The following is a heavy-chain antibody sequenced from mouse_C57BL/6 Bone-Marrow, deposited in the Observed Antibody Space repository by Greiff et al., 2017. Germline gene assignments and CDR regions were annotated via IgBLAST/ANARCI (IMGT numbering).Heavy chain of an antibody. D-gene: IGHD1-1*01. Sequence: EVQLVVSGGGLVQPGGSLSLSCAASGFTFTDYYMSWVRQPPGKALEWLGFVRNKANGYTTEYRASVKGRFTISSDTSQSIFYLQMNALRAEDSATYYCARDNLYGSSYPYAMDYWGQGTSVTVSS. J-gene: IGHJ4*01. CDR1: GFTFTDYY. CDR2: VRNKANGYTT. V-gene: IGHV7-3*01. CDR3: ARDNLYGSSYPYAMDY.